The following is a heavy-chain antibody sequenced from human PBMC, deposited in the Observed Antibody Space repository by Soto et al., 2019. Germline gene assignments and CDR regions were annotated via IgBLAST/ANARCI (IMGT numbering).Heavy chain of an antibody. CDR3: ARSGKDENNWFDP. CDR1: GGSISSGGYY. J-gene: IGHJ5*02. Sequence: PSETLSLTCTVSGGSISSGGYYWSWIRQHPGKGLEWIGYIYYSGSTYYNPSLKSRVTISVDTSKNQFSLKLSSVTAADTAVYYCARSGKDENNWFDPWGQETLVTVSS. V-gene: IGHV4-31*03. CDR2: IYYSGST. D-gene: IGHD3-3*01.